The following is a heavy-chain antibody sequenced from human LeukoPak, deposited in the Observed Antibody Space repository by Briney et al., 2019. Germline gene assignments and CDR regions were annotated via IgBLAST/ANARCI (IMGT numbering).Heavy chain of an antibody. CDR2: IKSKTDGGAT. D-gene: IGHD3-3*01. J-gene: IGHJ5*02. CDR1: GFTFSNAW. CDR3: TTDSYYDFWSGYWRFDP. Sequence: GGSLRLSCAASGFTFSNAWMSWVRQAPGKGLEWVGRIKSKTDGGATDYAAPAKGRFTISRDDSKNTLYLQMNSPKTEDTAVYYCTTDSYYDFWSGYWRFDPWGQGTLVTVSS. V-gene: IGHV3-15*01.